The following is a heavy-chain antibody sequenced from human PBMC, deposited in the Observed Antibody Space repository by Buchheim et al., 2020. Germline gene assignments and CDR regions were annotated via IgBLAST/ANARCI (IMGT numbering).Heavy chain of an antibody. CDR2: ISYDGSGR. V-gene: IGHV3-30*18. J-gene: IGHJ4*02. D-gene: IGHD3-16*02. CDR3: VKGLGGGREFDYIWGTYRFYVY. Sequence: VQLLESGGGLVQPGGSLRLSCTASGFNFNNYGMHWVRQAPGKGLEWVAVISYDGSGRFYADSVKGRSTISRDNGNNTLYLQLNSLRPEDTAVYYCVKGLGGGREFDYIWGTYRFYVYWGQGTL. CDR1: GFNFNNYG.